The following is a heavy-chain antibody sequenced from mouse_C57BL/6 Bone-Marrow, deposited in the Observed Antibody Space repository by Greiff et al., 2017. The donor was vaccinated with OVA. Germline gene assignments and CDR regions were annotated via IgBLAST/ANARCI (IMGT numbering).Heavy chain of an antibody. CDR1: GFTFSDYG. J-gene: IGHJ3*01. V-gene: IGHV5-15*01. Sequence: EVQLVESGGGLVHPGGSLKLSCAASGFTFSDYGMAWVRQAPRKGPEWVAFISNLAYSIYYADTVTGRFTISRENAKNTLYLEMSSLRSEDTAMYYCAREETAQATPWFAYWGQGTLVTVSA. CDR3: AREETAQATPWFAY. CDR2: ISNLAYSI. D-gene: IGHD3-2*02.